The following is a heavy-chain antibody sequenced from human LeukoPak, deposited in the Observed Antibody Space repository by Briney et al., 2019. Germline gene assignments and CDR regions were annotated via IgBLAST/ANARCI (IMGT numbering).Heavy chain of an antibody. CDR1: GFTFSSYS. CDR3: ARVGYYDSSGYDY. D-gene: IGHD3-22*01. J-gene: IGHJ4*02. CDR2: ISSSSSYI. V-gene: IGHV3-21*01. Sequence: GGSLRLSCAASGFTFSSYSMNWVRQAPGKGLEWVSSISSSSSYIYYADSVKGRFTISSDNAKNSLYLQMNSLRAEDTAVYYCARVGYYDSSGYDYWGQGTLVTVSS.